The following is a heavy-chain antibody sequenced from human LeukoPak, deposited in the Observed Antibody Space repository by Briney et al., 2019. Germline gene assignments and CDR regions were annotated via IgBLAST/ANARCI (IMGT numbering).Heavy chain of an antibody. J-gene: IGHJ4*02. CDR2: IYSGGST. Sequence: PGGSLRLSCAASGFTVSSNYMSWVRQAPGKGLEWVSVIYSGGSTYYADSVKGRFTISRDNSKNTLYLQMNSLTAEDTAVYYCANPIVGTKRTHFDSWGQGTLVTVSS. D-gene: IGHD1-26*01. CDR1: GFTVSSNY. CDR3: ANPIVGTKRTHFDS. V-gene: IGHV3-53*01.